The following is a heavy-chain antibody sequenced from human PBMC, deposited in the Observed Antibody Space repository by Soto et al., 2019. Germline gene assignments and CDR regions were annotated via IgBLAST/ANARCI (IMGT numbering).Heavy chain of an antibody. CDR3: AKGGPFTGGFDP. Sequence: EGQLLQSGGDLVQPGGSLRLSCAGSGLTLRSYAMTWIRQTPEKGLEWVSTISDRSAVPSYADSVNGRFTVSRDNSKNTLSLQMNSLRPDDTAIYYCAKGGPFTGGFDPWGQGTLVTVSA. D-gene: IGHD3-16*01. CDR2: ISDRSAVP. V-gene: IGHV3-23*01. CDR1: GLTLRSYA. J-gene: IGHJ5*02.